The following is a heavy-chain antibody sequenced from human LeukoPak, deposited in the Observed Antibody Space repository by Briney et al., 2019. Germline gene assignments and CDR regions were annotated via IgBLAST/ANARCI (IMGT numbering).Heavy chain of an antibody. D-gene: IGHD2-15*01. CDR3: ARVDCSGGSCYSFDY. CDR1: GGSFSSYY. V-gene: IGHV4-59*01. Sequence: ETLPLTCTVSGGSFSSYYWNWIRQPPGKGLEWMGYNYYSGSTNCNPSLKSRVTISVDTSKNQFSLKLSSVTAADTAVYYCARVDCSGGSCYSFDYWGQGTLVTVSS. J-gene: IGHJ4*02. CDR2: NYYSGST.